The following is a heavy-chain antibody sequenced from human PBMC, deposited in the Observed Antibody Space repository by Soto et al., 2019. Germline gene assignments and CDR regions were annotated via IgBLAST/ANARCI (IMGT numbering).Heavy chain of an antibody. V-gene: IGHV4-59*08. J-gene: IGHJ4*02. D-gene: IGHD2-2*01. Sequence: TSETLSLTCTVSGGSISSYYWSWIRQPPGKGLEWIGYIYYSGSTNYNPSLKSRVTISVDTSKNQFSLKLSSVTAADTAVYYCARLFSGYCSSTSCLGYYFDYWGQGTLVTVSS. CDR1: GGSISSYY. CDR3: ARLFSGYCSSTSCLGYYFDY. CDR2: IYYSGST.